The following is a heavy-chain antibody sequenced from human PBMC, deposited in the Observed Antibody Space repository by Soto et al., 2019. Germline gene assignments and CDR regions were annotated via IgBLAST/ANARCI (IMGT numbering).Heavy chain of an antibody. V-gene: IGHV3-30*18. D-gene: IGHD6-19*01. J-gene: IGHJ4*02. CDR1: GFTFSSYG. Sequence: QVQLVESGGGVVQPGRSLRLSCVASGFTFSSYGMHWVRQAPGKGLEWVAVISDDGSNKYYADSVKGRFTISRDNSMNTLYLQMNGLRTEDTALYYCAKGSFGIGSSGWHDYWGQGTLVTVSS. CDR3: AKGSFGIGSSGWHDY. CDR2: ISDDGSNK.